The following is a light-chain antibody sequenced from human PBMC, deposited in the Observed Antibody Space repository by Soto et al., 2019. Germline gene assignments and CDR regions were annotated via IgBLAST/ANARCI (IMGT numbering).Light chain of an antibody. CDR2: DAS. CDR3: QQRSNWPLT. Sequence: EIVLTQSPATLSLSPGERATLSCRASQSVSSNLAWYQQKPGQAPRLLIYDASIRATGIPVRFSGSGSGTDFTLTISSLEPEDFAVYYCQQRSNWPLTFGGGTKVEIK. V-gene: IGKV3-11*01. J-gene: IGKJ4*01. CDR1: QSVSSN.